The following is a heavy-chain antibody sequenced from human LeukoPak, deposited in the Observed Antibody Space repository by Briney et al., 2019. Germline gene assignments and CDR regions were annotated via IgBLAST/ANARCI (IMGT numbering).Heavy chain of an antibody. CDR2: ISSSSSYI. CDR1: GFTFSSYG. Sequence: NAGGSLRLSCAASGFTFSSYGMHWVRQAPGKGLEWVSSISSSSSYIYYADSVKGRFTISRDNAKNSLYLQMNSLRAEDTAVYYCAREGLYNYYFDYWGQGTLVTVSS. D-gene: IGHD2-8*01. J-gene: IGHJ4*02. V-gene: IGHV3-21*01. CDR3: AREGLYNYYFDY.